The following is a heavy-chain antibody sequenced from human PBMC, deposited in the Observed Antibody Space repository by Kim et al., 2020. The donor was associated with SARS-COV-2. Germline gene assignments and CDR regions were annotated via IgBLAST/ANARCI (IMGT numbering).Heavy chain of an antibody. CDR3: ARDELVGYYDSSGYYY. CDR2: IYHSGST. CDR1: GYSISSGYY. V-gene: IGHV4-38-2*02. Sequence: SETLSLTCTVSGYSISSGYYWGWIRQPPGKGLEWIGSIYHSGSTYYNPSLKSRVTISVDTSKNQFSLKLSSVTAADTAVYYCARDELVGYYDSSGYYY. D-gene: IGHD3-22*01. J-gene: IGHJ6*01.